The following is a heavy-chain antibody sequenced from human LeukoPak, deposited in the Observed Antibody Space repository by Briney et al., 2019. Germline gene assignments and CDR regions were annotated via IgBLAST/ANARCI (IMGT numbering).Heavy chain of an antibody. CDR3: ARGQWLVLMGIDY. CDR1: GFTFSSYW. V-gene: IGHV3-74*01. D-gene: IGHD6-19*01. J-gene: IGHJ4*02. CDR2: INSDGSST. Sequence: GGSLRLSCAASGFTFSSYWMHWVRQAPGKGLVWVSRINSDGSSTSYADSVKGRYTISRDNAKNTLYLQMNSLRAEDTAVYYCARGQWLVLMGIDYWGQGTLVTVSS.